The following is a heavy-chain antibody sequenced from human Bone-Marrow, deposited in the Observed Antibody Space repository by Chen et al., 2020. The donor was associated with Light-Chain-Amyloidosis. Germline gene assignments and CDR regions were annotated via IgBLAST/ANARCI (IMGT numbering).Heavy chain of an antibody. V-gene: IGHV3-21*01. CDR3: ASYDPRTYYYYYMDV. J-gene: IGHJ6*03. D-gene: IGHD3-3*01. CDR1: GFTFSSYS. CDR2: ISSSSSYI. Sequence: EVQLVESGGGLVKPGGSLRLSCAASGFTFSSYSMNWVRQAPGKGLEWVSSISSSSSYIYYADSVKGRFTISRDNAKNSLYLQMNSLRAEDTAVYYCASYDPRTYYYYYMDVWGEGTTVTVSS.